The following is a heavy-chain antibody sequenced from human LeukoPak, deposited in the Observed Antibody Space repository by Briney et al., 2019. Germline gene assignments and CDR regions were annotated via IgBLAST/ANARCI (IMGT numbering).Heavy chain of an antibody. CDR3: ARVSAGTTYSRYYYYMDV. CDR1: GFTFSSYA. D-gene: IGHD1-7*01. J-gene: IGHJ6*03. Sequence: GGSLRLSCAASGFTFSSYAMSWVRQAPGKGLEWVSAISGSGGSTYYADSVKGRFTISRDNSENTLYLQMNSLRAEDTAVYYCARVSAGTTYSRYYYYMDVWGKGTTVTVSS. V-gene: IGHV3-23*01. CDR2: ISGSGGST.